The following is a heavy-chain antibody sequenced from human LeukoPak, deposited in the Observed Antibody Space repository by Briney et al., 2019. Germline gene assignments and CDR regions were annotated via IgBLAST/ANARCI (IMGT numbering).Heavy chain of an antibody. CDR1: GFTFDDYT. CDR2: INRGGSTT. J-gene: IGHJ6*03. D-gene: IGHD3-10*01. Sequence: GGSLRLSCEGSGFTFDDYTMHWVRQAPGKGLEWVSLINRGGSTTVYAESVKGRFTISRDNSKNSLYLQMNGLRAEDTALYHCAREGHYGSGSYYNDYYYYYMDVWGKGTTVTISS. V-gene: IGHV3-43D*04. CDR3: AREGHYGSGSYYNDYYYYYMDV.